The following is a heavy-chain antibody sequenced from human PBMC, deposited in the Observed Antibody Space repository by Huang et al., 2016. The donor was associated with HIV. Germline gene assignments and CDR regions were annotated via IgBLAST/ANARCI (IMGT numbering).Heavy chain of an antibody. D-gene: IGHD2-2*01. CDR1: GYTFTSYY. J-gene: IGHJ6*02. CDR3: ARVRCSSTSCYGMDV. Sequence: QVQLVQSGAEVKKPGASVKVSCKASGYTFTSYYMHWVRQAPGQGLGWMGIINTSDGSTSYAQKFQGRVTMTRDTSTSTVYMELSSLRSEDTAVYYCARVRCSSTSCYGMDVWGQGTTVTVSS. V-gene: IGHV1-46*01. CDR2: INTSDGST.